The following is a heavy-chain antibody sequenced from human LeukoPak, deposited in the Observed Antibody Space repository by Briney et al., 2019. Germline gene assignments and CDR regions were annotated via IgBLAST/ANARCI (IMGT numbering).Heavy chain of an antibody. V-gene: IGHV3-23*01. CDR3: AKDSTYYYGSGSDY. Sequence: GGTLRLSCAASGFSYGVSWLRQAPGKGLEWVSSINKNDGRAYYAESVKGRFTISRDNSKNTLYLQMNSLRAEDTAVYYCAKDSTYYYGSGSDYWGQGTLVTVSS. CDR2: INKNDGRA. J-gene: IGHJ4*02. D-gene: IGHD3-10*01. CDR1: GFSYG.